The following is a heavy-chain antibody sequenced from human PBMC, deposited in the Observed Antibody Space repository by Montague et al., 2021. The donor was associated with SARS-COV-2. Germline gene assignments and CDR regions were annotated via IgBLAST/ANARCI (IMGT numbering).Heavy chain of an antibody. J-gene: IGHJ4*02. V-gene: IGHV3-21*01. CDR3: ARDLRNTIFGVVITPGIIDY. D-gene: IGHD3-3*01. CDR1: GLTSSSSI. Sequence: SLRLSCAASGLTSSSSIMNWSRQAPGKWLEWVSSISSSSSYISYADSVQGRFTISRDNAKNSLHLQMNSLRAEDTAVYYCARDLRNTIFGVVITPGIIDYWGQGTLVTVSS. CDR2: ISSSSSYI.